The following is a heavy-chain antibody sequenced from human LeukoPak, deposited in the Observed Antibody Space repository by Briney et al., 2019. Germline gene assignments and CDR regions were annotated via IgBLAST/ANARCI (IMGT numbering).Heavy chain of an antibody. CDR1: GFTFSSYW. CDR2: INADGSST. V-gene: IGHV3-74*01. Sequence: GGSLRLSCAASGFTFSSYWMHWVRQAPGKGLVWVSRINADGSSTSYADSVKGRFTISRDNAKNTLCLQMNSLRAEDTAVYYCARGSGYYGNWFDPWGQGTLVTVSS. D-gene: IGHD3-3*01. CDR3: ARGSGYYGNWFDP. J-gene: IGHJ5*02.